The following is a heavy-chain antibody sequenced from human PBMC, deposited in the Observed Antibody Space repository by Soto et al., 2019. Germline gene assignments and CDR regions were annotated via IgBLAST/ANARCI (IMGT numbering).Heavy chain of an antibody. CDR2: INHSGST. Sequence: SATLSLTCPVAGVSFSGYYWSWIRQPPGKGLEWIGEINHSGSTNYNPSLKSRVTISVDTSKNQFSLKLSSVTAADTAVYYCARGWFAPWGQGTLVTV. V-gene: IGHV4-34*01. CDR3: ARGWFAP. J-gene: IGHJ5*02. CDR1: GVSFSGYY.